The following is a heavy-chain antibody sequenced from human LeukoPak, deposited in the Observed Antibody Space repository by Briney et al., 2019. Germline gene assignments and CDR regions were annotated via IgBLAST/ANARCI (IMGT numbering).Heavy chain of an antibody. Sequence: PGGSLRLSCAASGFTFNTYAMIWVRQAPGKGLEWVAAIRDSGTDTYYADSVKGRFIISRDNSKNTLYLQMNSLRAEDTAVYYCAKVLGRVVGMVQGYFDYWGQGTLVTVSS. V-gene: IGHV3-23*01. J-gene: IGHJ4*02. CDR3: AKVLGRVVGMVQGYFDY. D-gene: IGHD3-10*01. CDR1: GFTFNTYA. CDR2: IRDSGTDT.